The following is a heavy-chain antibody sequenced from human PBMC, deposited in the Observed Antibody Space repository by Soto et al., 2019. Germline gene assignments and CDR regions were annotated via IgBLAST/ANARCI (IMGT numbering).Heavy chain of an antibody. CDR2: IYHSGST. J-gene: IGHJ5*02. CDR3: ARAYDYSSNWFDP. CDR1: GGSISSTNW. Sequence: QVQLQESGPGLVKPSGTLSLTCAVSGGSISSTNWWSWVRQPPGKGLEWIGEIYHSGSTNYNPSLMSRVTRSVHKPKDRFSLKLSSVTAADTAVYSCARAYDYSSNWFDPWGQGTLVTVSS. D-gene: IGHD4-4*01. V-gene: IGHV4-4*02.